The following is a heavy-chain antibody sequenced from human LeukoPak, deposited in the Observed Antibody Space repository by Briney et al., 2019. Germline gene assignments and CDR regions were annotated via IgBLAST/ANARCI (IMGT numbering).Heavy chain of an antibody. CDR1: GFTFSSYW. J-gene: IGHJ4*02. CDR3: ARSNQADDY. CDR2: INPGGSSI. Sequence: PGRSLRLPCAASGFTFSSYWMHWVRQVPGKGLVWVARINPGGSSITYADSVKGRFTISRDNAKNTLYLQMDSLRAEDTGVYYCARSNQADDYWGQGTPVTVSS. V-gene: IGHV3-74*01. D-gene: IGHD1-14*01.